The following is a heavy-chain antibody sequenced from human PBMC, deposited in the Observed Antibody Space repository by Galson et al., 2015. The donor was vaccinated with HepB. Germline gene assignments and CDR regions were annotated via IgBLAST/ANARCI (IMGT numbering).Heavy chain of an antibody. CDR2: VHPGDSET. D-gene: IGHD3-22*01. Sequence: QSGAEVKKPGESLKISCKGSEYTFTAYWIGWVRLMPGKGLEWMGIVHPGDSETKYSPSFQGRVTISADKSISTAYLQWSSLRASDTAMYYCASGAYYHDSSPYDYRSEIDYWGQGALVIVSS. CDR3: ASGAYYHDSSPYDYRSEIDY. V-gene: IGHV5-51*01. J-gene: IGHJ4*02. CDR1: EYTFTAYW.